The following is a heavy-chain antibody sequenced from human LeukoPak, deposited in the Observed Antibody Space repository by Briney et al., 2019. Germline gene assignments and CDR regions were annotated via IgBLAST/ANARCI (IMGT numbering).Heavy chain of an antibody. D-gene: IGHD2-21*01. CDR2: INHSGST. CDR1: GGSFSGYY. Sequence: PSETLSLTCAVYGGSFSGYYWSWIRQPPGKGLEWIGEINHSGSTNYNPSLKSRVTISVDTSKNQFSLKLSSVTAADTAVYYCARVVMWLSAFDIWGQGTMVTVSS. V-gene: IGHV4-34*01. J-gene: IGHJ3*02. CDR3: ARVVMWLSAFDI.